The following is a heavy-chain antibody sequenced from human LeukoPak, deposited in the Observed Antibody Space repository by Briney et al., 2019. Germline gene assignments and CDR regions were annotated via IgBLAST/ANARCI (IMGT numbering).Heavy chain of an antibody. CDR2: IIPIFGIA. CDR1: GGTFSSYA. CDR3: ARLETSSGSYDY. J-gene: IGHJ4*02. Sequence: SVKVSCKASGGTFSSYAISWVRQAPGQGLEWMGRIIPIFGIANYAQKSQGRVTITADKSTSTAYMELSSLRSEDTAVYYCARLETSSGSYDYWGQGTLVTVSS. V-gene: IGHV1-69*04. D-gene: IGHD1-26*01.